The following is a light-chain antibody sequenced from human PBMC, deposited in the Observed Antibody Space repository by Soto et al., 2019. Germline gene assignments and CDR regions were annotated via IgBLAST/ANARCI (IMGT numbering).Light chain of an antibody. CDR1: QSVSSN. J-gene: IGKJ1*01. V-gene: IGKV3-15*01. CDR2: GAS. Sequence: ETVMQQSPATLSVSPGEGATLSCRASQSVSSNLVWYQHKPGQAPRLLIYGASTKSTDIPDRFSGSGSGTEFTLTISSLQSDDVAVYYCSQYNNWPPWTFGQGTKVEIK. CDR3: SQYNNWPPWT.